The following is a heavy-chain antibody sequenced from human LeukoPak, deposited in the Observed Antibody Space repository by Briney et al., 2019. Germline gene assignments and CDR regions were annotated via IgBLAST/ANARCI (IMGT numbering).Heavy chain of an antibody. V-gene: IGHV4-34*01. Sequence: PSETLSLTCAVYGGSFSGYYWSWIRQPPGKGLEWIGEINHSGSTNYNPSLKSRVTISVDTSKNQFSLKLSSVTAADTAVYYCARGRVARRPFDYWGQGTLVTVSS. CDR3: ARGRVARRPFDY. CDR2: INHSGST. CDR1: GGSFSGYY. D-gene: IGHD5-12*01. J-gene: IGHJ4*02.